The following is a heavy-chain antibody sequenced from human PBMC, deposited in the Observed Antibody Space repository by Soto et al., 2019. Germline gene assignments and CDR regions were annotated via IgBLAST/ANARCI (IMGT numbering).Heavy chain of an antibody. V-gene: IGHV4-59*12. CDR1: GGSISNYY. D-gene: IGHD6-6*01. Sequence: SETLSLTCTVSGGSISNYYWSWIRQPPGKGLEWIGYIYHSGSTYYNPSLKSRVTISVDRSKNQFSLKLSSVTAADTAVYYCARGSSIAGLYYGMDVWGQGSTVTVSS. CDR2: IYHSGST. J-gene: IGHJ6*02. CDR3: ARGSSIAGLYYGMDV.